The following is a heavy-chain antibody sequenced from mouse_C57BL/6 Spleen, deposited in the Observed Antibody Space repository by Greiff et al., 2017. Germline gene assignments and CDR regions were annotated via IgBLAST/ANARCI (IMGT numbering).Heavy chain of an antibody. CDR1: GYSITSGYY. J-gene: IGHJ4*01. CDR2: ISYDGSN. CDR3: ARDPYGPMDY. V-gene: IGHV3-6*01. D-gene: IGHD1-1*02. Sequence: DVKLQESGPGLVKPSQSLSLTCSVTGYSITSGYYWNWLRQFPGNKLEWMGYISYDGSNNSNPSLKNRISITRDTSKNQFFLKLNSVTTEDTATYYCARDPYGPMDYWGQGTSVTVAS.